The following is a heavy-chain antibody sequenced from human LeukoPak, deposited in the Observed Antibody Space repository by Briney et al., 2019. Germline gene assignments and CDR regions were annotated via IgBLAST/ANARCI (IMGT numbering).Heavy chain of an antibody. CDR3: ARVRGESPRWFDP. CDR1: GFTFSSYW. J-gene: IGHJ5*02. V-gene: IGHV3-74*01. CDR2: INSHGSST. Sequence: GGSLRLSYAASGFTFSSYWMLWVRQAPGKGLVWVAHINSHGSSTSYADSVKGRFTISRDNAKNMLYLQMNSLRAEDTAVYYCARVRGESPRWFDPWGQGTLVTVSS. D-gene: IGHD3-10*01.